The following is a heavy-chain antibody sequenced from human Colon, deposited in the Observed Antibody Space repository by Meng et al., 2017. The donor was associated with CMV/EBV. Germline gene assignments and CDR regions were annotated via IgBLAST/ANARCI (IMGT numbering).Heavy chain of an antibody. Sequence: GESLKISCAVSGLTFATYTMNWVRQAPGKGLEWASSINSYSNYIGYADSVKGRFTISRDNAKSTLYLQMNNLGAEDTAVYYCVREVRRSWFDPWGQGTLVTVSS. D-gene: IGHD4-11*01. V-gene: IGHV3-21*01. CDR1: GLTFATYT. J-gene: IGHJ5*02. CDR2: INSYSNYI. CDR3: VREVRRSWFDP.